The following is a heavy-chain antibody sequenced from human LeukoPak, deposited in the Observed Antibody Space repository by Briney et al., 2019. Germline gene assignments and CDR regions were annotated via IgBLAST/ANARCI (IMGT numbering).Heavy chain of an antibody. CDR1: GGSISSGDYY. V-gene: IGHV4-30-4*01. CDR2: IYYSGST. J-gene: IGHJ4*02. Sequence: SQTLSLTCTVSGGSISSGDYYWSWIRQPPGKGLEWIGYIYYSGSTNYNPSLKSRVTISVDTSKNQFSLKLSSVTAADTAVYYCARAAYSGSYHSDYWGQGTLVTVSS. CDR3: ARAAYSGSYHSDY. D-gene: IGHD1-26*01.